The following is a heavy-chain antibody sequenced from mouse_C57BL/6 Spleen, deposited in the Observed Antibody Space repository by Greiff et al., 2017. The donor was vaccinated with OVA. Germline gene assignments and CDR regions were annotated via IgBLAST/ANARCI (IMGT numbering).Heavy chain of an antibody. CDR1: GYTFTDYE. Sequence: QVQLQQSGAELVRPGASVTLSCKASGYTFTDYEMHWVKQTPVHGLEWIGAIDPETGGTAYNQKFKGKAILTADKSSSTAYMELRSLTSEDSAVYYCTIYYSNPWFAYWGQGTLVTVSA. CDR2: IDPETGGT. J-gene: IGHJ3*01. V-gene: IGHV1-15*01. CDR3: TIYYSNPWFAY. D-gene: IGHD2-5*01.